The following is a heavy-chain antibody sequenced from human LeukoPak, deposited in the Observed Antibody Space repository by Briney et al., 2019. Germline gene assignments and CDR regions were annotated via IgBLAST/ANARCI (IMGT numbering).Heavy chain of an antibody. CDR3: ARYRIGNVRYGDV. Sequence: SQTLSLTCAISGDSVSNNNAAWNWIRQSPSRGLEWLGRTYYRSQWNNEYAVSVRSRIIINPDTSKNQFSLQLNSVTPEDTAVYFCARYRIGNVRYGDVWGQGTTVTVSS. D-gene: IGHD3-9*01. V-gene: IGHV6-1*01. J-gene: IGHJ6*02. CDR2: TYYRSQWNN. CDR1: GDSVSNNNAA.